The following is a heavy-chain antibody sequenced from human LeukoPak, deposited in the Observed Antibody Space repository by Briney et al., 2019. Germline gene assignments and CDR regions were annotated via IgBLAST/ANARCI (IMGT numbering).Heavy chain of an antibody. CDR3: AKDSALGGIVITAFDY. J-gene: IGHJ4*02. D-gene: IGHD3-10*01. CDR2: ISYDGSNK. Sequence: GGSLRLSCAASGFTFSSYAMHWVRQAPGKGLEWVAVISYDGSNKYYADSVKGRFTISRDNSKNTLYLQMNSLRAEDTAVYYCAKDSALGGIVITAFDYWGQGTLVTVSS. V-gene: IGHV3-30-3*01. CDR1: GFTFSSYA.